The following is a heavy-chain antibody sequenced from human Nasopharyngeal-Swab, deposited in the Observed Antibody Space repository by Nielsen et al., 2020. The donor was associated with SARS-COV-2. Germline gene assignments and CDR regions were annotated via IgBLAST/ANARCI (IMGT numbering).Heavy chain of an antibody. CDR3: ARSYYDFWSGYYYAFDI. Sequence: GESLKISCAASGFTFSSYAMHWVRQAPGKGLEYVSAISSNGVTTYYANSVKGRFTISRDNSNNTLYLQMGSLRAEDMAVYYCARSYYDFWSGYYYAFDIWGQGTMATVSS. J-gene: IGHJ3*02. CDR2: ISSNGVTT. V-gene: IGHV3-64*01. D-gene: IGHD3-3*01. CDR1: GFTFSSYA.